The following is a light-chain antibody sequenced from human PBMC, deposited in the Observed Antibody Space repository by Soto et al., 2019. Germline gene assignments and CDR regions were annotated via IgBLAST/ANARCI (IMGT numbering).Light chain of an antibody. CDR2: EVT. J-gene: IGLJ1*01. V-gene: IGLV2-14*01. Sequence: QSVPTQPASVSGSPGQSITISCTGTSSDIGSHDYVSWYQHHPGEAPKLIIYEVTNRPSGVSDRFSGSKSGSTASLTISGLQAEDEADYHCTSYTSNTALVFGTGTKLTVL. CDR1: SSDIGSHDY. CDR3: TSYTSNTALV.